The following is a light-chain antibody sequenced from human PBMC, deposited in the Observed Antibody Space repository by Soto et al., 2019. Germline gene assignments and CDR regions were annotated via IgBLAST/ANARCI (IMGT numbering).Light chain of an antibody. CDR2: GAF. CDR3: QQSYSFPYT. V-gene: IGKV1-39*01. CDR1: QSIHKY. Sequence: DIPMTQSPSSLSASVGDRVSITCRARQSIHKYLNWYQQKPGKAPKVLIYGAFNLQSGVPPRFTGSGSETHFNLTISGLQPDDFATYYCQQSYSFPYTFGRGTKLEIK. J-gene: IGKJ2*01.